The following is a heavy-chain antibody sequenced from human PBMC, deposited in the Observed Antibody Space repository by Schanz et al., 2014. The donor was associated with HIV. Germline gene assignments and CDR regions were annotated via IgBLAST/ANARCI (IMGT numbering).Heavy chain of an antibody. CDR3: ARCRIGLCASVRCEFYEIDT. CDR1: GGTTDTGAHS. CDR2: TYHGGRF. V-gene: IGHV4-30-2*01. Sequence: QLQLQESGSGLLKPSQTLSLTCVVSGGTTDTGAHSWTWIRQPPGKGLEWIGFTYHGGRFSYNPSPRGRGIISEDKSKKQFSLRLRSVTVADTAVYYSARCRIGLCASVRCEFYEIDTWGRGTLVSVSS. J-gene: IGHJ5*02. D-gene: IGHD3-16*01.